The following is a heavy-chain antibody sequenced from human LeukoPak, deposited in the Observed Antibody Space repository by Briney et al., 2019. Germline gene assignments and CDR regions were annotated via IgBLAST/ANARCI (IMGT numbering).Heavy chain of an antibody. CDR3: ARINAASSGWPGEHYYIMDV. CDR2: INHRGVT. J-gene: IGHJ6*02. CDR1: GGSFSGYY. Sequence: PSETLSLTCAVCGGSFSGYYWSWIRQPPGKGLEWVGEINHRGVTNYSPPPKSRVTISMDTSKNQFSLKLNSVTAADTAAYYCARINAASSGWPGEHYYIMDVWGQGTPVTVSS. D-gene: IGHD6-19*01. V-gene: IGHV4-34*01.